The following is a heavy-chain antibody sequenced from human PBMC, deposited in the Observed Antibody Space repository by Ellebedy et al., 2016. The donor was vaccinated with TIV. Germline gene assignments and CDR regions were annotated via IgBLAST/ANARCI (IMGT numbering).Heavy chain of an antibody. CDR2: IYYSGST. CDR3: ARDLAVARLREGLDGMDV. Sequence: SETLSLTCAVYGGSFSAYYWIWIRQPPGKGLEWIGYIYYSGSTNYNPSLKSRVTISVDTSKNQFSLKLSSVTAADTAVYYCARDLAVARLREGLDGMDVWGQGTTVTVSS. J-gene: IGHJ6*02. CDR1: GGSFSAYY. V-gene: IGHV4-59*12. D-gene: IGHD6-19*01.